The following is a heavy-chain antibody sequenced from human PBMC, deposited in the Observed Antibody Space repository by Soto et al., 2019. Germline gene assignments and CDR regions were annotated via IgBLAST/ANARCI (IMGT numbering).Heavy chain of an antibody. V-gene: IGHV4-34*01. Sequence: HVQLQQWGAGLLKPSETLSLTCAVYGGSFSGYYWSWIRQPPGKGLEWIGEINHSGSTNYNPSLKSRVTISVDTSKNQFSLKLSSVTAADTAVYYCAREGCSGGSCYGADAFDIWGQGTMVTVSS. CDR1: GGSFSGYY. J-gene: IGHJ3*02. D-gene: IGHD2-15*01. CDR3: AREGCSGGSCYGADAFDI. CDR2: INHSGST.